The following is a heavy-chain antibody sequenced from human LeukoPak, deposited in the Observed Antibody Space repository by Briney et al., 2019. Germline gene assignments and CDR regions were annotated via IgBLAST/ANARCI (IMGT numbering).Heavy chain of an antibody. Sequence: GGSLRLSCAASGFTFSSYSMNWVRQAPGKGLEWVAVISYDGSNKYYADSVKGRFTISRDNSKNTLYLQMNSLRAEDTAVYYCAKDTLLYYDFWSGYRNWFDPWGQGTLVTVSS. CDR3: AKDTLLYYDFWSGYRNWFDP. J-gene: IGHJ5*02. V-gene: IGHV3-30*18. D-gene: IGHD3-3*01. CDR2: ISYDGSNK. CDR1: GFTFSSYS.